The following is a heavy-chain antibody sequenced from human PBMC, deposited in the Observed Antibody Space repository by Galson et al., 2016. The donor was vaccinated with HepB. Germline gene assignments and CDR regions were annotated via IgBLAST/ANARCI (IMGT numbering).Heavy chain of an antibody. J-gene: IGHJ4*02. D-gene: IGHD6-13*01. CDR1: AFTFSSYG. CDR3: ARESSIAAPGVLDY. CDR2: IWYDGSNK. Sequence: SLRLSCAASAFTFSSYGMHWVRQAPGKGLEWVAVIWYDGSNKYYADSVKGRSTISRDNSNNTLYLQINSLRAEDTAVYYCARESSIAAPGVLDYWGQGTPVTVSS. V-gene: IGHV3-33*01.